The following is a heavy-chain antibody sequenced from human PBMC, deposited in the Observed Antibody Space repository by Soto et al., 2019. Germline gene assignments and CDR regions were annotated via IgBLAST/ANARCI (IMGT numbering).Heavy chain of an antibody. CDR2: IYWDDDK. Sequence: QITLKESGPPLVKPTQTLTLTCTFSGFSLSTSGVGVGWIRQPPGKALEWLALIYWDDDKRYSPSLKSRLTITKDTSKNQVVLTMTNMDPVDTATYYCAHRTTRWLQLGFDYWGQGTLVTVSS. J-gene: IGHJ4*02. CDR1: GFSLSTSGVG. D-gene: IGHD5-12*01. CDR3: AHRTTRWLQLGFDY. V-gene: IGHV2-5*02.